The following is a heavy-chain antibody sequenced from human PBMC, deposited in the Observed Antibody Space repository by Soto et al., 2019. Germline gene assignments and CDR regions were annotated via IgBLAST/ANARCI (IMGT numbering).Heavy chain of an antibody. CDR2: IYYSGST. Sequence: QVQLQESRPGLVKPSQTLSLTCTVSGGSISSGDYYWSWIRQPPGKGLEWIGYIYYSGSTYYNPSLKSRVTISVDTSKNQFSLKLSSVTAADTAVYYCARVRRGRNWYFDLWGRGTLVTVSS. J-gene: IGHJ2*01. CDR1: GGSISSGDYY. V-gene: IGHV4-30-4*01. CDR3: ARVRRGRNWYFDL.